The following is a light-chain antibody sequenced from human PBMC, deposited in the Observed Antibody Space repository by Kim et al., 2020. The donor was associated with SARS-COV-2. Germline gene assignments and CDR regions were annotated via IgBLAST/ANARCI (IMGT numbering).Light chain of an antibody. CDR3: QSADANGNVV. J-gene: IGLJ2*01. V-gene: IGLV3-25*03. CDR2: KDS. CDR1: PLPKQY. Sequence: SYELTQPPSVSVSPGQTARIPCSGDPLPKQYAYWYQQRAGQAPVLIIHKDSERASGIPERFSGSSSGTTVTLTISGVPAEDEADFYCQSADANGNVVFGG.